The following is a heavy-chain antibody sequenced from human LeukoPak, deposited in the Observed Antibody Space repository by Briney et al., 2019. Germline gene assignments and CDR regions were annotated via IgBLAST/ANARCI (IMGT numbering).Heavy chain of an antibody. D-gene: IGHD3-10*01. CDR1: GFTFSSYD. CDR2: ISSSSSYI. Sequence: GGSLRLSCAASGFTFSSYDMKWVRQAPGKGLEWVSSISSSSSYIYYADSVKGRFTISRDNAKNSLYLQMNSLRAEDTAVYYCARDLKGYGSGSYFGYWGQGTLVTVSS. J-gene: IGHJ4*02. V-gene: IGHV3-21*01. CDR3: ARDLKGYGSGSYFGY.